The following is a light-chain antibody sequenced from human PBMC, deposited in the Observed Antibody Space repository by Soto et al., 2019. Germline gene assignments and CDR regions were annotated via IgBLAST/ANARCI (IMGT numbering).Light chain of an antibody. J-gene: IGKJ5*01. Sequence: MTQSPVTLSLSPGERATLSCRASQNVANYLDWYQQKPGQAPRLLIYESSNRATGIAARFSGSGSGTDFTLTISSLEPEDFAVYYCQQYNNWPITFGQGTRLEIK. V-gene: IGKV3-11*01. CDR1: QNVANY. CDR2: ESS. CDR3: QQYNNWPIT.